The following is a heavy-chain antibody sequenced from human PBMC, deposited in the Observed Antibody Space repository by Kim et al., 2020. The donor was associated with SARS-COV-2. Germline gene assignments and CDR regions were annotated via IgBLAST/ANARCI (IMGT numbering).Heavy chain of an antibody. CDR2: MNEDGHTT. Sequence: GGSLRLSCAACAFRVREYWMHWVRQAPGKGLEWVSRMNEDGHTTDYADSVKGRFTISKDSAKNMLFLHMNSLTVEDTAVYFCSRDTFGPEDSWGQGTLVTVSS. CDR1: AFRVREYW. D-gene: IGHD3-3*01. J-gene: IGHJ5*01. CDR3: SRDTFGPEDS. V-gene: IGHV3-74*01.